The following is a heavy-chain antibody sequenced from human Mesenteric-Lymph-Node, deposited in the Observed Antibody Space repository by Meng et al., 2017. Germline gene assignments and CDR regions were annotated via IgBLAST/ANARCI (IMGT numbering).Heavy chain of an antibody. CDR3: ARGGKRGVDS. V-gene: IGHV3-11*01. CDR2: MSNIDNSI. J-gene: IGHJ4*02. CDR1: GFRFSDYY. D-gene: IGHD3-16*01. Sequence: GESPKISCAASGFRFSDYYMTWIRQAPGKGLEWVSYMSNIDNSIYYADSVKGRFTISRDNAVSSLYLQMDSPRAEDTAVYYCARGGKRGVDSWGQGTLVTVSS.